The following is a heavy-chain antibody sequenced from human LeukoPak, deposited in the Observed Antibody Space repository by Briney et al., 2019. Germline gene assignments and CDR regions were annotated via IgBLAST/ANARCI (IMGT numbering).Heavy chain of an antibody. V-gene: IGHV4-59*01. Sequence: SETLSLTCTVSGDSISSYYWSWNRQPPGKGLEWIGYVYNSGSTNYNPSLKSRVTISADASKNQLSLKLNSVTAADTAVYYCARIDYDSGSYYEMEGWFDPWGQGTLVTVSS. CDR1: GDSISSYY. D-gene: IGHD3-10*01. CDR2: VYNSGST. J-gene: IGHJ5*02. CDR3: ARIDYDSGSYYEMEGWFDP.